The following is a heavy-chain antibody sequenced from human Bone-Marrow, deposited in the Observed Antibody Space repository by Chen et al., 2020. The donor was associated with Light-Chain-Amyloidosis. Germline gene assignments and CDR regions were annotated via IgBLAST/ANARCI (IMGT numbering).Heavy chain of an antibody. J-gene: IGHJ4*02. CDR3: ASEVGRMATTKGY. Sequence: QVQLVESGGGVVQPGRSMRLSWAASGFTFSSYAMHWVRQAPGKGLEWVAVISYDGSNKYYADSVKGRFTISRDNSKNTLYLQMNSLRAEDTAVYYCASEVGRMATTKGYWGQGTLVTVSS. CDR1: GFTFSSYA. CDR2: ISYDGSNK. V-gene: IGHV3-30*01. D-gene: IGHD1-1*01.